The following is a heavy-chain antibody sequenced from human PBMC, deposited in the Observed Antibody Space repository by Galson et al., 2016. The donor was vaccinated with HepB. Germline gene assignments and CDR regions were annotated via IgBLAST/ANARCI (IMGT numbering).Heavy chain of an antibody. Sequence: SLRLSCAASGFSFSSYPMHWVRQAPGKGLEYVSGITTNGDDTKYADSVKGRFTIFRDNSKNTLYLQVRSLMAEETAVYYCVKSNLAAPGGIDGMYVWGQGTTVTVS. CDR1: GFSFSSYP. CDR2: ITTNGDDT. CDR3: VKSNLAAPGGIDGMYV. V-gene: IGHV3-64D*06. D-gene: IGHD6-13*01. J-gene: IGHJ6*02.